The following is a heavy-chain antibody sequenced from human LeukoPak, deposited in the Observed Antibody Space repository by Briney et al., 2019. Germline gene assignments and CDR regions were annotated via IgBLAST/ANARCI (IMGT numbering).Heavy chain of an antibody. D-gene: IGHD3-3*01. CDR3: ARAHNWYYDFWSGYSSYYYYYYGMDV. Sequence: ASVKVSFKASGYTFTGYYMRWVRQAPGQGLEWMGWINPNSGGTNYAQKFQGRVTMTRDTSISTAYMELSRLRSDDTAVYYCARAHNWYYDFWSGYSSYYYYYYGMDVWGQGTTVTVSS. J-gene: IGHJ6*02. CDR2: INPNSGGT. CDR1: GYTFTGYY. V-gene: IGHV1-2*02.